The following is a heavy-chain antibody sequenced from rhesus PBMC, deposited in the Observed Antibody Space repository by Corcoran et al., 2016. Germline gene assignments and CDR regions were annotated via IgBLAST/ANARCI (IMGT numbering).Heavy chain of an antibody. CDR3: ARVGSSWSEWDTVGTEWYFDL. CDR2: SYGSGGNH. D-gene: IGHD5-42*01. Sequence: QVQLQESGPGLVKPSETLSLTCAVSGYSISSGYYWGWIRQPPGKGLEWIGSSYGSGGNHYLNPSPKRRGTLSVDTSKNQFSLKLSSVAAADTAVYYCARVGSSWSEWDTVGTEWYFDLWGPGTPITISS. CDR1: GYSISSGYY. V-gene: IGHV4S14*01. J-gene: IGHJ2*01.